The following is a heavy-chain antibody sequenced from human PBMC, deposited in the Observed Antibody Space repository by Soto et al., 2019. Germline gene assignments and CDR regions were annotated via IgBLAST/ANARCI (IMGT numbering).Heavy chain of an antibody. CDR1: GFPFSTYA. CDR2: ISGSGGST. V-gene: IGHV3-23*01. D-gene: IGHD4-17*01. Sequence: EELLLESGGGLVQPGGSLRLSCAASGFPFSTYAMTWVRQAPGKGLEWVSAISGSGGSTYYPDSVKGRFTISRDNSKNTLYLQMNSLGAEDTAVYYCAKTVTFDCWGQGTLVTVSS. CDR3: AKTVTFDC. J-gene: IGHJ4*02.